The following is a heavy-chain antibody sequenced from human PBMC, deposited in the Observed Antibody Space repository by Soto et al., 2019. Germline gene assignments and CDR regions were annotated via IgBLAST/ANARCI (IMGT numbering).Heavy chain of an antibody. Sequence: GGSLRLSCAASGFTFSSYSMNWVCQAPGKGLEWVSYISSSSSTIYYADSVKGRFTISRDNAKNSLYLQMNSLRAEDTAVYYCARDSGVVPAAIHYLSGDYWGQGTLVTVSS. V-gene: IGHV3-48*01. CDR3: ARDSGVVPAAIHYLSGDY. CDR2: ISSSSSTI. CDR1: GFTFSSYS. D-gene: IGHD2-2*01. J-gene: IGHJ4*02.